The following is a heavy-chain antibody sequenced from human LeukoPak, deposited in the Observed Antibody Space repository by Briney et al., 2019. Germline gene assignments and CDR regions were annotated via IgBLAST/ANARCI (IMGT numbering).Heavy chain of an antibody. J-gene: IGHJ4*02. CDR2: INLNSGGT. D-gene: IGHD6-19*01. CDR1: GYTFTGFY. CDR3: ASRPDTSSVTLFDY. V-gene: IGHV1-2*02. Sequence: ASVKVSCKASGYTFTGFYIHWVRQAPGQGLEWMGWINLNSGGTDYAQRFQGRTIMTRDTSITTAYMELSSLTSDDTAIYYCASRPDTSSVTLFDYWGQGALVTVSS.